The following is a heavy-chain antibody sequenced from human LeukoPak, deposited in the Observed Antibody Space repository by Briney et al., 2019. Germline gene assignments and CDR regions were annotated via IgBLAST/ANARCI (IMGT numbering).Heavy chain of an antibody. CDR2: IRSSGSTT. D-gene: IGHD3-16*01. Sequence: GGSLRLSCAGSGFAFSRYSMNWVRQAPGKGLEWVSYIRSSGSTTYYADSVKGRFTISRDNAKDSLYLHMNSLRAEDTAVYYCVRVGNSLNYFDCWGQGTLVTVSS. CDR1: GFAFSRYS. J-gene: IGHJ4*02. V-gene: IGHV3-48*04. CDR3: VRVGNSLNYFDC.